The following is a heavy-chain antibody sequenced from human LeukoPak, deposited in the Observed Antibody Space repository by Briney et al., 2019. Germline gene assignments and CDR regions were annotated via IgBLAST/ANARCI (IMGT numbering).Heavy chain of an antibody. CDR3: ARTPEELDAFDI. Sequence: PSETLSLTCAVYGGSFSGYYWSWIRQPPGKGLEWIGEINHSGSTNYNPSLKSRVTISVDTSKNQFSLKLSSVTAADTAVYYCARTPEELDAFDIWGQGTMVTVSS. V-gene: IGHV4-34*01. D-gene: IGHD1-26*01. CDR2: INHSGST. CDR1: GGSFSGYY. J-gene: IGHJ3*02.